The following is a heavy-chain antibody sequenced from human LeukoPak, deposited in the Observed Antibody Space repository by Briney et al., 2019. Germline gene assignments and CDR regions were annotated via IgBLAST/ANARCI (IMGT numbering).Heavy chain of an antibody. Sequence: LETLSLTCAVYGGSFSGYYWSWIRQPPGKGLEWIGEINHSGSTNYNPSLKSRVTISVDTSKNQFSLKLSSVTAADTAVYYCARGRYDFWSGYYRYNWFDPWGQGTLVTVSS. D-gene: IGHD3-3*01. CDR2: INHSGST. CDR1: GGSFSGYY. CDR3: ARGRYDFWSGYYRYNWFDP. V-gene: IGHV4-34*01. J-gene: IGHJ5*02.